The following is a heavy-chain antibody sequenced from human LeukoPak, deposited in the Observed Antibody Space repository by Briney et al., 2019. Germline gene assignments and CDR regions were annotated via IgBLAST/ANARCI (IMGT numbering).Heavy chain of an antibody. V-gene: IGHV3-7*01. J-gene: IGHJ4*02. CDR2: INQDGTEK. CDR3: AKDRQRYFDWLSLDY. D-gene: IGHD3-9*01. Sequence: GGSLRLSCAASGFPFSTYWMSWVRQAPGRGLEWVANINQDGTEKYYVDSVKGRFTISRDYAKNSLYLQMNSLRVEDTAVYYCAKDRQRYFDWLSLDYWGQGTLVTVSS. CDR1: GFPFSTYW.